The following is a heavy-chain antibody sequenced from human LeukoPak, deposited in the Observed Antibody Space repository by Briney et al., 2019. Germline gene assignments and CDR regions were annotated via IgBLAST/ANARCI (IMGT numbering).Heavy chain of an antibody. CDR3: ARQRGKMRYFDFVALDY. CDR1: GGSISSYY. Sequence: ASETLSLTCTVSGGSISSYYWNWIRQPPGKGLEWIGYIFYSGITNYNPSLKSRVTISVDTSKKQFSLKLNSVTAADTAVYYCARQRGKMRYFDFVALDYWGQGTLVTVSS. J-gene: IGHJ4*02. D-gene: IGHD3-9*01. CDR2: IFYSGIT. V-gene: IGHV4-59*08.